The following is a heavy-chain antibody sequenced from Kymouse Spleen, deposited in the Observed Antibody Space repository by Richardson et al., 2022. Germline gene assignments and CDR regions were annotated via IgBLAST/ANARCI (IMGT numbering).Heavy chain of an antibody. Sequence: QVQLVESGGGVVQPGRSLRLSCAASGFTFSSYGMHWVRQAPGKGLEWVAVISYDGSNKYYADSVKGRFTISRDNSKNTLYLQMNSLRAEDTAVYYCAKDQGYDILTGYYKGFDYWGQGTLVTVSS. D-gene: IGHD3-9*01. CDR3: AKDQGYDILTGYYKGFDY. V-gene: IGHV3-30*18. CDR1: GFTFSSYG. CDR2: ISYDGSNK. J-gene: IGHJ4*02.